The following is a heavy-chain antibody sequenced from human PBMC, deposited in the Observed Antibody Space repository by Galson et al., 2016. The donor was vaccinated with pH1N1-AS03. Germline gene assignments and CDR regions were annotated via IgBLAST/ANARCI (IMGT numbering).Heavy chain of an antibody. Sequence: SVKVSCKASGGTFSNYAISWMRQAPGQGLEWMGGIRPIFGTPSHAQKFRGRLTVTADASTSAAYMELSSLTSEDTAIYYCARDRHYDSSGRYFYESEHWGQGTLVIVSS. CDR3: ARDRHYDSSGRYFYESEH. J-gene: IGHJ4*02. V-gene: IGHV1-69*13. CDR1: GGTFSNYA. CDR2: IRPIFGTP. D-gene: IGHD3-22*01.